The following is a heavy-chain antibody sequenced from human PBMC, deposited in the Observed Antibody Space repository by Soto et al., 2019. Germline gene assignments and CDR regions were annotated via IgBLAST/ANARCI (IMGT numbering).Heavy chain of an antibody. CDR1: ELPFTDYS. Sequence: GGSLRLSCAASELPFTDYSMHWVRQTADKGLEWVAFISHDGRNTFYSDSVKGRFTISRDDSRSMLFLQMSGVTVEDTAIYYCAVDGAPTSSFRYYYFRFWGRGTLVTVSS. J-gene: IGHJ4*02. D-gene: IGHD3-9*01. CDR2: ISHDGRNT. V-gene: IGHV3-30*04. CDR3: AVDGAPTSSFRYYYFRF.